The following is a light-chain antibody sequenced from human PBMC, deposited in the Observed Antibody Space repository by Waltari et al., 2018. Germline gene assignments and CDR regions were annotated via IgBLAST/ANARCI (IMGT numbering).Light chain of an antibody. V-gene: IGLV2-14*01. CDR1: SSDVGGYNY. Sequence: QSALTQPASVSGSPGQSITISCTGTSSDVGGYNYVSWYQQHPGKAPKLMIYEVNNRPSGVPDRFSGSKSGNTASLTISGLQAEDEADYYCTSYTSSITYVFGTGTKVTVL. CDR3: TSYTSSITYV. CDR2: EVN. J-gene: IGLJ1*01.